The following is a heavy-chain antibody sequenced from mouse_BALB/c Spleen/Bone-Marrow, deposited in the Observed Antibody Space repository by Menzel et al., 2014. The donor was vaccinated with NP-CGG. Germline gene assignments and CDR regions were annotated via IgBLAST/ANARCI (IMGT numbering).Heavy chain of an antibody. V-gene: IGHV1-54*03. CDR3: ARSIYDGYSEAMDY. D-gene: IGHD2-3*01. CDR2: INPGSGGI. CDR1: GSAFTNYL. Sequence: VKLQESGTDLVRPGTSVKVSCKASGSAFTNYLIEWIKQRPGQGIEWLGVINPGSGGIHYNERVKGKATLTADKSSSTAYRQLSSLTSDDSAVYFCARSIYDGYSEAMDYWGQGTSVTVSS. J-gene: IGHJ4*01.